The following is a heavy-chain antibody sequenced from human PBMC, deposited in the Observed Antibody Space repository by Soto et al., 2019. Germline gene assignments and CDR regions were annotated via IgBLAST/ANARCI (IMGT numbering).Heavy chain of an antibody. CDR1: GDSISSVDYF. J-gene: IGHJ5*01. CDR3: ARGRYCLTGRCFPNWFDS. D-gene: IGHD2-15*01. V-gene: IGHV4-30-4*01. CDR2: IYKSATT. Sequence: SETLSLTCSVSGDSISSVDYFWAWIRQPPGQALEYIGYIYKSATTYYNPSFESRVAISLDTSKSQFSLNVTSVTAADTAVYFCARGRYCLTGRCFPNWFDSWGQGTRVTVSS.